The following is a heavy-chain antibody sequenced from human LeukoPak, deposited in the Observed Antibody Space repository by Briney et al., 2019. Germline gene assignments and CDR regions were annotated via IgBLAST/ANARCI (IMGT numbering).Heavy chain of an antibody. CDR2: ISYDGSNK. CDR3: ARQFVVVVATDY. Sequence: GGSLRLSCAASGFTFSSYAMHWVRQAPGKGLEWVAVISYDGSNKYYADSVKGRFTISRDNSKNTLDLQMNSLRAEDTAVYYCARQFVVVVATDYWGQGTLVTVSS. CDR1: GFTFSSYA. D-gene: IGHD2-15*01. J-gene: IGHJ4*02. V-gene: IGHV3-30*04.